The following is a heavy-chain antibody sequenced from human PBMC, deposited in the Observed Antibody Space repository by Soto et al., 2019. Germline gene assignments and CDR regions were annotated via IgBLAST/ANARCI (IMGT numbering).Heavy chain of an antibody. V-gene: IGHV4-34*01. Sequence: PETLSLTCAVYGGSFSGYYWSWIRQPPGKGLEWIGEINHSGSTNYNLSLKSRVTISVDTSKNQFSLKLSSVTAADTAVHYCARGVRIAAQQSDYWGQGTLVTVSS. D-gene: IGHD6-6*01. CDR3: ARGVRIAAQQSDY. J-gene: IGHJ4*02. CDR1: GGSFSGYY. CDR2: INHSGST.